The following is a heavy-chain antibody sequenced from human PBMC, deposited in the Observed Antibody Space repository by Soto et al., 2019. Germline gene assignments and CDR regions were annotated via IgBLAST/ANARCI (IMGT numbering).Heavy chain of an antibody. CDR3: ATLWGQD. Sequence: QLQLQESGPGLVKPSETLSLTCTVSGGSISSSSYYWGWIRQPPGKGLEWIGRIYYSGSTYYNPSLKSRVXISVDTSKNQSSLKLSSLTAAATAVYYCATLWGQDWGQGTLVTVSS. D-gene: IGHD3-10*01. CDR2: IYYSGST. J-gene: IGHJ4*02. V-gene: IGHV4-39*01. CDR1: GGSISSSSYY.